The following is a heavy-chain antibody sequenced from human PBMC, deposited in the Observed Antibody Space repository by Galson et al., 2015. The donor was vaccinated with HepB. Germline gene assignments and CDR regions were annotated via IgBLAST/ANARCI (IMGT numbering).Heavy chain of an antibody. J-gene: IGHJ6*02. D-gene: IGHD4-23*01. Sequence: PALVKPTQTLTLTCTVSGFSLSNARMGVSWIRQPPGKALEWLAHIFSNDEKSYSTSLKSRLTISKDPSKSQVVLTMTNMDPVDTATYYCARMNERDYGGKEGGMDVWGQGTTVTVSS. CDR2: IFSNDEK. V-gene: IGHV2-26*01. CDR1: GFSLSNARMG. CDR3: ARMNERDYGGKEGGMDV.